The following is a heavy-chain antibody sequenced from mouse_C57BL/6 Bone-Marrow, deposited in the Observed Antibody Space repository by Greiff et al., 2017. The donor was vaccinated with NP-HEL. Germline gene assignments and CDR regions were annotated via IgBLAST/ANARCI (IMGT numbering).Heavy chain of an antibody. Sequence: VQLQESGAELAKPGASVKMSCKASGYTFTNYWMHWVKQRPGQGLEWIGYINPSTGYTEYNQKFKDKATLTADKSSSTANMQLTSLTSEDSAVYYCANFVTTVVADFDYWGQGTTLTVSS. CDR3: ANFVTTVVADFDY. J-gene: IGHJ2*01. D-gene: IGHD1-1*01. V-gene: IGHV1-7*01. CDR1: GYTFTNYW. CDR2: INPSTGYT.